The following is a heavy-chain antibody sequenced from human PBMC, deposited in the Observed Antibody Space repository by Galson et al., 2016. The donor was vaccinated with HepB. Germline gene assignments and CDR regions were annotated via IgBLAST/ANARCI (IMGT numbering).Heavy chain of an antibody. CDR3: ARGGGTSSYYYWGMDV. Sequence: SLRLSCAASGFIFSHYGMHWVRQAPGEGLEWVAAISFEGNKQHYADSVKGRFTVSRDNSKNTLYLQMNNLTPDDTAIYYCARGGGTSSYYYWGMDVWGQGTTVTVSS. CDR1: GFIFSHYG. CDR2: ISFEGNKQ. J-gene: IGHJ6*02. D-gene: IGHD1-14*01. V-gene: IGHV3-30*03.